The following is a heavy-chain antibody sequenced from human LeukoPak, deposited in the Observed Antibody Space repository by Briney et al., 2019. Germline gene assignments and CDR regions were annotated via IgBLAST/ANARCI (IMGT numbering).Heavy chain of an antibody. CDR1: GYTFTSYG. CDR3: ARAGVVIIEDPYFDY. D-gene: IGHD3-3*01. V-gene: IGHV1-18*01. Sequence: ASVKVSCKASGYTFTSYGISWVRQAPGQGLEWMGWISAYNGNTNYAQKLQGRVTMTTDTSTSTAYMELRSLRSNDTAVYYCARAGVVIIEDPYFDYWGQGTLVTVSS. CDR2: ISAYNGNT. J-gene: IGHJ4*02.